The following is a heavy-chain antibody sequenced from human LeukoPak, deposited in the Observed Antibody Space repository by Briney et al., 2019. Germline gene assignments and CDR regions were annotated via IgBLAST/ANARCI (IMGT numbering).Heavy chain of an antibody. Sequence: GGSLRLSCAASGFTFSSYGMHWVRQAPGKGLEWVAVIWYDGSNKYYAGSVKGRFTISRDNSKNTLYLQMNSLRAEDTAVYYCARDMLRYFDWLPGSYYYYYGMDVWGQGTTVTVSS. J-gene: IGHJ6*02. CDR3: ARDMLRYFDWLPGSYYYYYGMDV. V-gene: IGHV3-33*01. CDR1: GFTFSSYG. CDR2: IWYDGSNK. D-gene: IGHD3-9*01.